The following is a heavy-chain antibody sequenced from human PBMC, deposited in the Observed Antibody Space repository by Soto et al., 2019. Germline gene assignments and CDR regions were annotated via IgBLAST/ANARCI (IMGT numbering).Heavy chain of an antibody. V-gene: IGHV4-30-4*01. D-gene: IGHD3-9*01. CDR1: GGSISSGDYY. CDR2: IYYSGST. Sequence: SETLSFTCTVSGGSISSGDYYWSWIRQPPGKGLEWIGYIYYSGSTYYNPSLKSRVTISVDTSKNQFSLKLSSVTAADTAVYYCARARRPFNSDILTGYPPDDYWGQGTLVTVSS. CDR3: ARARRPFNSDILTGYPPDDY. J-gene: IGHJ4*02.